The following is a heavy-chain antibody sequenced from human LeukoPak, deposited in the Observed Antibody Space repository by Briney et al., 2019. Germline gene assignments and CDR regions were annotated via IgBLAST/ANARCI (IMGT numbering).Heavy chain of an antibody. Sequence: SETLSLTCAVSGYSISSGYYWGWIRQPPGKGLEWIGSIYHSGSTYYNPSLKSRVTISVDTSKNQFSLKLSSVTAADTAVYYCVRAARGGGDYWGQGTLVTVSS. J-gene: IGHJ4*02. CDR1: GYSISSGYY. V-gene: IGHV4-38-2*01. D-gene: IGHD6-6*01. CDR3: VRAARGGGDY. CDR2: IYHSGST.